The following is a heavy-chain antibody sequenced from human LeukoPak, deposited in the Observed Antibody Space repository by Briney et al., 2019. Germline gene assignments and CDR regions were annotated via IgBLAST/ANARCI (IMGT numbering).Heavy chain of an antibody. V-gene: IGHV4-61*01. J-gene: IGHJ6*02. CDR2: IYYSGST. CDR1: GGSVSSGSYY. D-gene: IGHD3-3*01. Sequence: PSETLSLTCTVSGGSVSSGSYYWSWIRQPPGKGLEWIGYIYYSGSTNYNPSLKSRVTISVDTSKNQFSLKLSSVTAADTAVYYCARGGSTYYDFWSGYFYYGMDVWGQGTTVTVSS. CDR3: ARGGSTYYDFWSGYFYYGMDV.